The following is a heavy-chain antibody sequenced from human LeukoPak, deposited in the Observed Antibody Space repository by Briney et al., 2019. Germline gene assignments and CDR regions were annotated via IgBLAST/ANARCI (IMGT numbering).Heavy chain of an antibody. CDR2: INPDSGGT. CDR3: VREARAGNWFDP. Sequence: ASVKVSCKASGYTFTSYYIHWVRQAPGQGLEWMGRINPDSGGTNYAQQFQGRVTMTRDTSISTVYMDLSRLRSDDTAMYYCVREARAGNWFDPWGQGTLVIVSS. J-gene: IGHJ5*02. CDR1: GYTFTSYY. V-gene: IGHV1-2*06.